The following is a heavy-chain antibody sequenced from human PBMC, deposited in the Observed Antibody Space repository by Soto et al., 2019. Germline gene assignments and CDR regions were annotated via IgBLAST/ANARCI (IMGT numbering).Heavy chain of an antibody. V-gene: IGHV4-39*07. J-gene: IGHJ3*02. D-gene: IGHD3-10*01. CDR1: GGSICSSSYY. CDR2: INDSGST. CDR3: ATPRAEDAFDI. Sequence: SESLSLTCTVSGGSICSSSYYWGWIRQRPGKGLEWIGKINDSGSTNYNPSLKSRVTISVDTSKDQFSLKLSSVTAADTAVYYCATPRAEDAFDIWGQGTMVTVSS.